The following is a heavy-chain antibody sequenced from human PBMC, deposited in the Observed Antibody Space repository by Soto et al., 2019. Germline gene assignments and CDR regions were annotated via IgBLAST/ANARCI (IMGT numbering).Heavy chain of an antibody. V-gene: IGHV1-18*01. CDR1: GYDFTSYG. CDR2: ISAHNGKR. Sequence: QGQLLQSGDEVKKPGASVRVSCRASGYDFTSYGISWVRQAPGQGLEWVAWISAHNGKRDTAQKFQGRVTMTLDTSTDTAHMELGDLTSADTDVYYCARGRIVASIHDAFEIWGQGTMVAVSS. CDR3: ARGRIVASIHDAFEI. J-gene: IGHJ3*02. D-gene: IGHD2-21*01.